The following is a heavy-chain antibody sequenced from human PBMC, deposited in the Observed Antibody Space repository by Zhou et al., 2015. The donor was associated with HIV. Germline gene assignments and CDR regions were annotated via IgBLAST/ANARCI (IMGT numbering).Heavy chain of an antibody. Sequence: QVQLVQSGAEVKKPGSSVKVSCKASGGTFNSYAISWVRQAPGQGLEWMGGILPIFGTANYAEKFQGRVTITADESTSTAYMELSSLRSEDTAVYYCASYIAAAGRDFDYWGQGTLVTVSS. CDR2: ILPIFGTA. J-gene: IGHJ4*02. V-gene: IGHV1-69*01. CDR1: GGTFNSYA. D-gene: IGHD6-13*01. CDR3: ASYIAAAGRDFDY.